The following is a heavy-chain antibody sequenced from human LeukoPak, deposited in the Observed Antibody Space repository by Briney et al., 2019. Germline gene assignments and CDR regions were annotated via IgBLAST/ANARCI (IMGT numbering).Heavy chain of an antibody. V-gene: IGHV3-30*02. Sequence: GGSLRLSCEASGFTFTTYGMHWARQAPGKGLEWVSFIRDDGNNKDYADSVEGRFTISRDNSKNTVYLQMNNLRTEDTAVYYCVKASYCTGTNCYPSFLDYWGQGALVTVSS. J-gene: IGHJ4*02. CDR2: IRDDGNNK. CDR1: GFTFTTYG. D-gene: IGHD2-2*01. CDR3: VKASYCTGTNCYPSFLDY.